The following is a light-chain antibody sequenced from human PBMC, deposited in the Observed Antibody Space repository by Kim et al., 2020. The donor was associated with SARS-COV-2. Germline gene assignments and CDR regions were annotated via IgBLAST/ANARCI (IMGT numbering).Light chain of an antibody. J-gene: IGKJ2*01. Sequence: EIVMTQSPAILSVSPGERATLSCRASQSVSNNLAWYQLKPGQAPRLLIYGASTRATGTPARFSGSGSGTDFTLTVSSLQSEDFAVYYCHQYNDWPPGDTFGQGTKLEI. CDR3: HQYNDWPPGDT. CDR1: QSVSNN. V-gene: IGKV3-15*01. CDR2: GAS.